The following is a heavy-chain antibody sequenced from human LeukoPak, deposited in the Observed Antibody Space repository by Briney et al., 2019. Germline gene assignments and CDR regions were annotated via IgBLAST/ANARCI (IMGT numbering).Heavy chain of an antibody. CDR3: ARDLRSYDFWSGYYKGFDY. J-gene: IGHJ4*02. CDR2: IYYSGST. V-gene: IGHV4-39*07. CDR1: GGSISSSSYY. Sequence: SETLSLTCTVSGGSISSSSYYWGWIRQPPGKGLEWIGSIYYSGSTYYNPSLKSRVTISVDTSKNQFSLKLSSMTAADTAVYYCARDLRSYDFWSGYYKGFDYWGQGTLVTVSS. D-gene: IGHD3-3*01.